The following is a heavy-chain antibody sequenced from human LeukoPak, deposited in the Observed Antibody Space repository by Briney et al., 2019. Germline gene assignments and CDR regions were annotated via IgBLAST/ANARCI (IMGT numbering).Heavy chain of an antibody. CDR2: IYYSGST. Sequence: PSETLSLTCTVSGGSISSGSYYWGWIRQPPGKGLEWIGSIYYSGSTYYNPSLKSRVTISVDTSKNQFSLKLSSVTVADTAVYYCARGVAGEMSYGSGRKNWFDPWGQGTLVTVSS. CDR3: ARGVAGEMSYGSGRKNWFDP. D-gene: IGHD3-10*01. CDR1: GGSISSGSYY. J-gene: IGHJ5*02. V-gene: IGHV4-39*07.